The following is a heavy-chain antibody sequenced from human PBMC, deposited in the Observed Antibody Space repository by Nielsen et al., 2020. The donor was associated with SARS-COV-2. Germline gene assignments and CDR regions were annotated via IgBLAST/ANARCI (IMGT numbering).Heavy chain of an antibody. D-gene: IGHD3-3*01. CDR2: IYHSGST. CDR1: RGSISSYY. Sequence: GSLRLSCTVSRGSISSYYWSWIRQPPGKGLEWIGSIYHSGSTYYNPSLKSRVTISVDTSKNQFSLKLSSVTAADTAVYYCARTGFYDFWSGYLPDYWGQGTLVTVSS. J-gene: IGHJ4*02. V-gene: IGHV4-59*08. CDR3: ARTGFYDFWSGYLPDY.